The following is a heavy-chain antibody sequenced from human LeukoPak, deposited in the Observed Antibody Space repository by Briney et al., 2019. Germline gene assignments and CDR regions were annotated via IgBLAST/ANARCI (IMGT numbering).Heavy chain of an antibody. V-gene: IGHV1-8*01. CDR1: GYTFTSSD. J-gene: IGHJ5*02. CDR3: AGEVGAENWFDP. D-gene: IGHD1-26*01. Sequence: ASVKVSCKASGYTFTSSDINWVRQANGQGREWMGCVNPNGGNTAYAQKFQGRVTMTRDTSISTAYMELSSLRFDDTAVYYCAGEVGAENWFDPWGQGTLVTVSS. CDR2: VNPNGGNT.